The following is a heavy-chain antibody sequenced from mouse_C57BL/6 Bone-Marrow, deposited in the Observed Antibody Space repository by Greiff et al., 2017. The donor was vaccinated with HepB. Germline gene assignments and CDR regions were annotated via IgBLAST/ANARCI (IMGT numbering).Heavy chain of an antibody. V-gene: IGHV1-64*01. CDR2: IHPNSGST. D-gene: IGHD1-1*01. CDR3: ARKRGSSYWYCDV. J-gene: IGHJ1*03. CDR1: GYTFTSYW. Sequence: QVQLQQPGAELVKPGASVKLSCKASGYTFTSYWMHWVKQRPGQGLEWIGMIHPNSGSTNYNEKFKSKATLTVDKSSSTAYMQLSSLTSEGSAVYYCARKRGSSYWYCDVWGTGTTVTVSS.